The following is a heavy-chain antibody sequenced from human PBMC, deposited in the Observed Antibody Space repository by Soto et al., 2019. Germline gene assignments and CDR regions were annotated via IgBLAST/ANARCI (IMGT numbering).Heavy chain of an antibody. J-gene: IGHJ4*02. Sequence: QITLKASGPTLVKPTQTLTLTCTFSGFSLSSTRMAVGWIRQPPGKALEWLALIYWDDDKRYSPFLKSRLTITKDTSKNPVVLTMSNMDPVDTARYYCAHIVVAGLGYYFDYWCQGTLVTVSS. CDR2: IYWDDDK. CDR3: AHIVVAGLGYYFDY. D-gene: IGHD6-19*01. CDR1: GFSLSSTRMA. V-gene: IGHV2-5*02.